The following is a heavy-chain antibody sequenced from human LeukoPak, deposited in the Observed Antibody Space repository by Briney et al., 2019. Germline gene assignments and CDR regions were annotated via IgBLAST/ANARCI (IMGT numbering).Heavy chain of an antibody. CDR3: ARTRTRISSSWYRNPSVDFDY. Sequence: SETLSLTCTVSGGSISSYYWSWIRQPPGKGLEWIGYIYYSGSTNYNPSLKSRVTISVDTSKNQFSLKLSSVTAADTAVYYCARTRTRISSSWYRNPSVDFDYWGQGTLVTVSS. V-gene: IGHV4-59*12. CDR1: GGSISSYY. D-gene: IGHD6-13*01. J-gene: IGHJ4*02. CDR2: IYYSGST.